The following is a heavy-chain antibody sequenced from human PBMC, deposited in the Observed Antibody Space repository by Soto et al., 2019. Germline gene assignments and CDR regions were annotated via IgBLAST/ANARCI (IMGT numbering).Heavy chain of an antibody. V-gene: IGHV4-59*08. CDR2: IYYSGST. Sequence: PSETLSLTCTVSGGSISSYYWSWIRQPPGKGLEWIGYIYYSGSTNYNPSLKSRVTISVDTSKNQFSLKLSSVTAADTAVYYCARLLYYYDSSGYYLFDYWGQGTLVTVSS. CDR1: GGSISSYY. D-gene: IGHD3-22*01. CDR3: ARLLYYYDSSGYYLFDY. J-gene: IGHJ4*02.